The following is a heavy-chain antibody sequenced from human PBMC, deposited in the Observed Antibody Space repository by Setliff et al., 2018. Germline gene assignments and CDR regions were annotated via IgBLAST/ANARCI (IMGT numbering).Heavy chain of an antibody. Sequence: KTSETLSLTCTVSDGSLYSGNYYWTWIRQPAGKALEWIGHIHGTEGTHYNPSLESRVTISRDKSTNQFSLMLRSVTAADTALYYCARGYYNGRGYYYLPCSFDSWGRGIVGTVS. V-gene: IGHV4-61*09. CDR3: ARGYYNGRGYYYLPCSFDS. CDR1: DGSLYSGNYY. CDR2: IHGTEGT. D-gene: IGHD3-10*01. J-gene: IGHJ4*02.